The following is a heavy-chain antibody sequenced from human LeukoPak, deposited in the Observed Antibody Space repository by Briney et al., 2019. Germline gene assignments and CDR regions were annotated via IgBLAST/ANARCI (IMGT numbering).Heavy chain of an antibody. D-gene: IGHD4-17*01. CDR2: ISAGSSTT. CDR1: GLTISTYS. J-gene: IGHJ3*02. CDR3: ARVRGLFGAYAVLDAFDM. Sequence: GGPLRLSCAASGLTISTYSMNWVRQDPGKGLEWVSYISAGSSTTYYADSVKGRFTISRDNAKNSLYLQMNSLKDEDTAVYYCARVRGLFGAYAVLDAFDMWGQGTMVTVSS. V-gene: IGHV3-48*02.